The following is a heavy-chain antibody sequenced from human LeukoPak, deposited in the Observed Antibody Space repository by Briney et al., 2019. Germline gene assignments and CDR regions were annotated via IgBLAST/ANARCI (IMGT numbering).Heavy chain of an antibody. V-gene: IGHV3-33*01. CDR1: GFTFSSYG. CDR3: ARDYCSSTSCLFDY. J-gene: IGHJ4*02. D-gene: IGHD2-2*01. Sequence: GGSLRLSCAASGFTFSSYGMHWVRQDPGQGLEWVAVIWNDGSNKYYVDSVKGRFTISRDNSKNTLYLQMNSLRTEDTAVYYCARDYCSSTSCLFDYWGQGTLVTVSS. CDR2: IWNDGSNK.